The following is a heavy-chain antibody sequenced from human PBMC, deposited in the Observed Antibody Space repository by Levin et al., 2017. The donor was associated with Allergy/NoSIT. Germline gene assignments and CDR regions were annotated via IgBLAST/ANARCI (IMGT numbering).Heavy chain of an antibody. Sequence: PRASVKVSCKASGGTFSSYAISWVRQAPGQGLEWMGGIIPIFGTANYAQKFQGRVTITADESTSTAYMELSSLRSEDTAVYYCARDVLAAAGEWGQGTLVTVSS. V-gene: IGHV1-69*13. D-gene: IGHD6-13*01. CDR2: IIPIFGTA. CDR1: GGTFSSYA. CDR3: ARDVLAAAGE. J-gene: IGHJ4*02.